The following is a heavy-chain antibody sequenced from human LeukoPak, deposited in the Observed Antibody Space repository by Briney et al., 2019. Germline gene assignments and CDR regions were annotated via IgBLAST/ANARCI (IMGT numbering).Heavy chain of an antibody. CDR3: ARDGHYGMAV. V-gene: IGHV3-74*01. Sequence: GGSLRLSCAASGFTISPYWVHWVRQTPGKGLVWVSHIRNDGITTTYADSVKGRFTISRDAAKNTVCLQMNSLRADDTAVYYCARDGHYGMAVWGQGTTVTVSS. CDR2: IRNDGITT. J-gene: IGHJ6*02. CDR1: GFTISPYW.